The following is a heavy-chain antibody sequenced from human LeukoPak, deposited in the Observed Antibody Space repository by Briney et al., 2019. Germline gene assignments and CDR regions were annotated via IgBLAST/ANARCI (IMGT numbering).Heavy chain of an antibody. D-gene: IGHD3-22*01. CDR1: GGSFSGYY. V-gene: IGHV4-34*01. Sequence: PSETLSLTCAVYGGSFSGYYWSWIRQPPGKGLEWIGEINHSGSTNYNPSLKSRVTISVDTSKNQFSLKLSSVTAADTAVYYCARAWGNYYDSSGYFDYWGQGTLVTVSS. CDR2: INHSGST. J-gene: IGHJ4*02. CDR3: ARAWGNYYDSSGYFDY.